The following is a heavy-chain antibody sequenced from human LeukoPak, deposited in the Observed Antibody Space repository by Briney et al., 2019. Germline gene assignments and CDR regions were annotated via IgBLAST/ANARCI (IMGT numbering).Heavy chain of an antibody. V-gene: IGHV1-2*02. Sequence: ASVKVSCKASGYTFTGYYMHWVRQAPGQGLEWMGGINPNSGGTNYAQKFQGRVTMTRDTSISTAYMELGRLRSEDTAVYYCARGGDIVVVPAADGPLDYWGQGTLVTVSS. D-gene: IGHD2-2*01. CDR2: INPNSGGT. CDR3: ARGGDIVVVPAADGPLDY. CDR1: GYTFTGYY. J-gene: IGHJ4*02.